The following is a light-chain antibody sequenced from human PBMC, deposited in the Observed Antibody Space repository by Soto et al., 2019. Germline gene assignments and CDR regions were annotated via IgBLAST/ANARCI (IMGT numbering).Light chain of an antibody. CDR3: QQYNNWPL. V-gene: IGKV3-15*01. CDR1: QSVSSN. Sequence: EILMTQSPATVSVSPGERSTLSCRASQSVSSNLAWYQQKPGQARRLLIYGASPRATCNPARLGGSGSGTEFTLTISSLQSEDFAVYYCQQYNNWPLFGGGTKVDI. J-gene: IGKJ4*01. CDR2: GAS.